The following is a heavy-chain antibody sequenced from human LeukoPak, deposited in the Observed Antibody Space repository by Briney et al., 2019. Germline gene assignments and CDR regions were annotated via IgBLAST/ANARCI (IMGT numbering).Heavy chain of an antibody. V-gene: IGHV1-69*13. J-gene: IGHJ4*02. CDR3: AGEVYGDYFFDY. CDR1: GGTFSSYA. Sequence: SVKVSCKASGGTFSSYAISWVRQAPGQGLEWMGGIIPIFGTANYAQKFQGRVTITADESTSTAYMELSSLRSEDTAVYYCAGEVYGDYFFDYWGQGTLVTVSS. D-gene: IGHD4-17*01. CDR2: IIPIFGTA.